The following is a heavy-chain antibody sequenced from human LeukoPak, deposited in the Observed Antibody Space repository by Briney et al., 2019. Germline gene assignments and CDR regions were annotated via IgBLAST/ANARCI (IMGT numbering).Heavy chain of an antibody. Sequence: GGSLRLSCAASGFTFSTSWMHWVRQAPGKGLVWVSRINSDGKSTNYADFVKGRFTISRDNSKNTLYLQMNSLRAEDTAVYYCAKDRLYYYFDYWGQGTLVTVSS. V-gene: IGHV3-74*01. D-gene: IGHD3-10*01. CDR2: INSDGKST. CDR1: GFTFSTSW. J-gene: IGHJ4*02. CDR3: AKDRLYYYFDY.